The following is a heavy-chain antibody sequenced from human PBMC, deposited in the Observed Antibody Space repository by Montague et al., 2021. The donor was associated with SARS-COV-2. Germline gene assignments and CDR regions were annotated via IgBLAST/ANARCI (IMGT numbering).Heavy chain of an antibody. J-gene: IGHJ6*02. Sequence: TLSLTCTVSGGSMSSGGYYWSWIRQPPGKGLEWIGYVYYSGTTXYXXXXKXRVTISEDMSKNQFSLKLTSVTAADTAVYYCVRDVGLRLSRGSMDVWGQGTTVTVSS. CDR2: VYYSGTT. V-gene: IGHV4-31*03. CDR3: VRDVGLRLSRGSMDV. CDR1: GGSMSSGGYY. D-gene: IGHD1-26*01.